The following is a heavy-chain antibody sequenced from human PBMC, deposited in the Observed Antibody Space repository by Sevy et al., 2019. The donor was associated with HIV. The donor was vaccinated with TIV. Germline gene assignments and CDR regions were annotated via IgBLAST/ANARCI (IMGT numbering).Heavy chain of an antibody. CDR3: ARSGGYCSGGSCYSYYGMDV. CDR1: GGSFSGYY. CDR2: INHSGST. J-gene: IGHJ6*02. Sequence: SETLSLTCAVYGGSFSGYYWSWIRQPPGKGLEWIGEINHSGSTNYNPSLKSRVTISVDTSKNQFSLKLGSVTASDTAVYYCARSGGYCSGGSCYSYYGMDVWGQGTTVTVSS. D-gene: IGHD2-15*01. V-gene: IGHV4-34*01.